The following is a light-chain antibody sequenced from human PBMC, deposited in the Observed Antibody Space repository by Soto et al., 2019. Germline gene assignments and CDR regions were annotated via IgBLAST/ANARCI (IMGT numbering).Light chain of an antibody. Sequence: EIVMTQSPATLSVSPGERATLSCRASQSVNSNLAWYQQKTGQAPRLLIYGASTRATGIPARFSGSGSGTEFTLTISSLQSEDFAVYYCQQYNDWLRYTFGQGTKLEIK. CDR2: GAS. V-gene: IGKV3-15*01. J-gene: IGKJ2*01. CDR3: QQYNDWLRYT. CDR1: QSVNSN.